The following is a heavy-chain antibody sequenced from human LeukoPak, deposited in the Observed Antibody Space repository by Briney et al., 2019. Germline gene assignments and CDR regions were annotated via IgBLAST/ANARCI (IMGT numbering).Heavy chain of an antibody. CDR3: AKVSIAAWYYCYGMDD. D-gene: IGHD6-6*01. Sequence: PGGSLRLSCAASGYTFTSYAMSWVRQAPGKGLEWVSAMSGSSGSTYYADTVKGRFTMSRDNSKDTMYLKIKSLRDEDTAGYYCAKVSIAAWYYCYGMDDWGQGTTVTVSS. CDR1: GYTFTSYA. J-gene: IGHJ6*02. CDR2: MSGSSGST. V-gene: IGHV3-23*01.